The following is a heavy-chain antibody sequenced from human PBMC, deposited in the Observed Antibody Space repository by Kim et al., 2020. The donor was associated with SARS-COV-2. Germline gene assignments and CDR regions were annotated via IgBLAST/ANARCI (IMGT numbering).Heavy chain of an antibody. Sequence: SQKSRVTISIDTSKNQFSLKLSSVTAADTAVYYCARSPTYTDYYYYYMDVWGKGTTVTVSS. D-gene: IGHD2-2*02. V-gene: IGHV4-59*01. CDR3: ARSPTYTDYYYYYMDV. J-gene: IGHJ6*03.